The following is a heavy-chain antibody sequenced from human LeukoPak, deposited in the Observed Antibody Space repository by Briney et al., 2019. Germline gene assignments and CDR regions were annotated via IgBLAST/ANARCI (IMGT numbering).Heavy chain of an antibody. J-gene: IGHJ4*02. Sequence: GGSLRLSCAVSGFTFSSYAMSWVRQAPGKGLEWVSAISGSGGSTYYADSVKGRFTISRDNSKNTLYLQMNSLRAEDTAVYYCAKDGGDYDILFDYFDYWGQGTLVTVSS. D-gene: IGHD3-9*01. CDR3: AKDGGDYDILFDYFDY. V-gene: IGHV3-23*01. CDR1: GFTFSSYA. CDR2: ISGSGGST.